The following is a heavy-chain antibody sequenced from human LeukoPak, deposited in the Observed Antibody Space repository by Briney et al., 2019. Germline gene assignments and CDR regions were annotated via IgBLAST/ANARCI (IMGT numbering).Heavy chain of an antibody. J-gene: IGHJ3*02. CDR2: INTNTGNP. CDR1: GYTFTSYA. Sequence: GASVKVSCKASGYTFTSYAMNWVRQAPGQGLERMGWINTNTGNPTYAQGFTGRFVFSLDTSVSTAYLQISSLKAEDTAVYYCARVVHPYDYESSGLTYDAFDIWGQGTMVTVSS. CDR3: ARVVHPYDYESSGLTYDAFDI. V-gene: IGHV7-4-1*02. D-gene: IGHD3-22*01.